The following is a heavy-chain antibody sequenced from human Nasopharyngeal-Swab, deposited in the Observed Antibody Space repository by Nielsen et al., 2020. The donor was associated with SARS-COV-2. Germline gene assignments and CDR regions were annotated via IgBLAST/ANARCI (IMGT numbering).Heavy chain of an antibody. CDR3: VGSSWYGDYYYYYGMDV. CDR1: GGSISSSSSY. D-gene: IGHD6-13*01. CDR2: IYYSGST. V-gene: IGHV4-39*07. J-gene: IGHJ6*02. Sequence: SETLSLPCTVSGGSISSSSSYWGWIRQPPGKGLEWIGSIYYSGSTYYNPSLKSRVTISVDTSKNQFSLKLSSVTAADTAVYYCVGSSWYGDYYYYYGMDVWGQGTTVTVSS.